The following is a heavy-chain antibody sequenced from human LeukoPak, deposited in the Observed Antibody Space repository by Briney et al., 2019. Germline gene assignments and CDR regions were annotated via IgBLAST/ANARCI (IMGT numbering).Heavy chain of an antibody. CDR1: GFTFTVYW. CDR2: IKQDGSEK. D-gene: IGHD2-2*01. V-gene: IGHV3-7*01. CDR3: ARIGYSSSSFDY. Sequence: GGSLTLSCAASGFTFTVYWMSWVRQAPGKGLEWVANIKQDGSEKDYEDSMKGRFTISRDNARNSVYLQINSLRAEDTGVYYCARIGYSSSSFDYWGQGTLVIVSS. J-gene: IGHJ4*02.